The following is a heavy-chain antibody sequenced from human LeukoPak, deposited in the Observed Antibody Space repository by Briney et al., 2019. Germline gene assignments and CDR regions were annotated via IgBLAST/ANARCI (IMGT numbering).Heavy chain of an antibody. CDR3: ARHRAGYYDTSGYYYDY. Sequence: GASLRLSCAASGFTFSSYAMSWVRQAPGKGLEWVSAISGSGGSTYYADSVKGRFTISRDNSENTLYLQMNSLRAEDTAVYYCARHRAGYYDTSGYYYDYWGQGTLVTVSS. CDR1: GFTFSSYA. D-gene: IGHD3-22*01. V-gene: IGHV3-23*01. J-gene: IGHJ4*02. CDR2: ISGSGGST.